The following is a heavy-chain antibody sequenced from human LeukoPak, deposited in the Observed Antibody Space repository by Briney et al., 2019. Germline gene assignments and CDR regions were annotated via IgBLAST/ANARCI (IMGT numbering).Heavy chain of an antibody. Sequence: KPSETLSLTCAVYGGSFSGYYWSWIRQPPGKGLEWIGEINHSGSTNYNPSLKSRVTISVDTSKNQFSLKLSSVTAADTAVYYCARVQENWFDPWGQGTLVTVSS. CDR1: GGSFSGYY. CDR3: ARVQENWFDP. CDR2: INHSGST. V-gene: IGHV4-34*01. J-gene: IGHJ5*02. D-gene: IGHD1-1*01.